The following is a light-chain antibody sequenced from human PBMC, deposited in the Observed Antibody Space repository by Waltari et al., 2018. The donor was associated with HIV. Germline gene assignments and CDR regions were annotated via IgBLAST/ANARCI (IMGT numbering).Light chain of an antibody. Sequence: QSVLTQSPSASGTPGQRVTISCSGSSSKIGSNTVNWYQQLPGTAPKLLIYSNNQRPSGVPDRFSGSKSGTSASLAISGLQSEDEADYYCAAWHDSLNGSWVFGGGTKLTVL. J-gene: IGLJ3*02. CDR2: SNN. CDR1: SSKIGSNT. CDR3: AAWHDSLNGSWV. V-gene: IGLV1-44*01.